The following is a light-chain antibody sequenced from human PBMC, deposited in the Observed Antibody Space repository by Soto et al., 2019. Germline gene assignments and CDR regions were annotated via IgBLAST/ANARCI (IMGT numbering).Light chain of an antibody. J-gene: IGLJ3*02. CDR2: VNSDGSH. Sequence: QPVLTQSTSASASLGASVNLTCTLSSGHTNYAIAWHQQRPEKGPRFLMKVNSDGSHNKGDGIPDRFSGSSSGAERFLTISRLQSEDEADYYCQTWGTGIQVFGGGTQLTVL. CDR3: QTWGTGIQV. CDR1: SGHTNYA. V-gene: IGLV4-69*01.